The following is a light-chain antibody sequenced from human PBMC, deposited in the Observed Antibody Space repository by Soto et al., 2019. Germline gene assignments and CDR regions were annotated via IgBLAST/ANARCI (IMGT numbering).Light chain of an antibody. Sequence: IHMTQSPSSLAASVGDRVTITCRASQGVRNDVDWYQQKPGQAPKVLIYAASSLQSGVPSRFSGSGSGTDFTLTISRLQPEDSATYYCLQGYHYPWTFGQGTKVEIK. J-gene: IGKJ1*01. CDR2: AAS. V-gene: IGKV1-6*01. CDR1: QGVRND. CDR3: LQGYHYPWT.